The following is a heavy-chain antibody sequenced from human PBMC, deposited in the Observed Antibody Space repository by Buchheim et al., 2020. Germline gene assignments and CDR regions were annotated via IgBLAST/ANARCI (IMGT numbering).Heavy chain of an antibody. CDR2: IYHSGST. D-gene: IGHD3-3*01. V-gene: IGHV4-4*02. CDR1: GGSISSSKW. J-gene: IGHJ4*02. Sequence: QVQLQESGPGLVKPSGTLSLTCAVSGGSISSSKWWSWVRQPPGKGLEWSGEIYHSGSTNYNPSLKRRVTISVDKSKNQFSLKLSSVIAADTAVYYCARASGYDFWSGYRYFDYWGQGTL. CDR3: ARASGYDFWSGYRYFDY.